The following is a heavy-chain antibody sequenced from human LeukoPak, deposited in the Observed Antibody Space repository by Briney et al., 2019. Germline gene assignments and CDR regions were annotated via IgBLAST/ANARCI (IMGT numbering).Heavy chain of an antibody. D-gene: IGHD6-19*01. J-gene: IGHJ4*02. Sequence: GGSLRLSCAASGFTFSSYAMSWVRQAPGKGLEWVSAISGSGGSTYYADSVKGRFTISRDNSKNTLYLQMNSLRAEDTAVYYCAKDPTRPIAVAGAFDYWGQGTLVTVSS. CDR1: GFTFSSYA. CDR3: AKDPTRPIAVAGAFDY. V-gene: IGHV3-23*01. CDR2: ISGSGGST.